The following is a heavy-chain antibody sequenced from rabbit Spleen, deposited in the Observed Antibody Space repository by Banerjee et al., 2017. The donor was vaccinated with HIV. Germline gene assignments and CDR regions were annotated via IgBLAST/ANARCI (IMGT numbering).Heavy chain of an antibody. CDR3: ARFGYSGYIYTIDYNL. D-gene: IGHD1-1*01. V-gene: IGHV1S45*01. CDR1: GFSFGDRDV. Sequence: QEQLVESGGGLVQPEGSLTLTCKASGFSFGDRDVMCWVRQAPGKGLEWIACINAATAKPVYATWEKGRFTISRTSSTTVTLQMTSLTAADTATYFCARFGYSGYIYTIDYNLWGPGTLVTVS. CDR2: INAATAKP. J-gene: IGHJ4*01.